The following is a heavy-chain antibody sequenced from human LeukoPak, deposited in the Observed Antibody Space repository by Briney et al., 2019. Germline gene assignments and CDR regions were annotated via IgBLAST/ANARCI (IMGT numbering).Heavy chain of an antibody. V-gene: IGHV4-39*07. CDR3: ARLVHRGRGTI. J-gene: IGHJ4*02. Sequence: SETLSLTCTVSGGSISSSSYYWGWIRQPPGKGLEWIGSIYYSGSTYYNPSLKSRVTISVDTSKNQFSLKLSSVTAADTAVYYCARLVHRGRGTIWGQGTLVTVSS. CDR1: GGSISSSSYY. D-gene: IGHD1-1*01. CDR2: IYYSGST.